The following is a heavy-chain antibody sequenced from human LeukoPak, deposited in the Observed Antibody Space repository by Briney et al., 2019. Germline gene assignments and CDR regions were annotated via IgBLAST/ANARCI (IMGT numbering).Heavy chain of an antibody. CDR2: IYPGDPDT. J-gene: IGHJ5*02. Sequence: GESLKISCKGSGYSFTSYWIGWVRQMPGKGLEWMGIIYPGDPDTRYSPSFQGQVTISADKSISTAYLQWSSLKAPDTAMYYCARLVGGYRDNWFDPCGQGTLVSVSS. CDR1: GYSFTSYW. V-gene: IGHV5-51*01. CDR3: ARLVGGYRDNWFDP. D-gene: IGHD3-16*02.